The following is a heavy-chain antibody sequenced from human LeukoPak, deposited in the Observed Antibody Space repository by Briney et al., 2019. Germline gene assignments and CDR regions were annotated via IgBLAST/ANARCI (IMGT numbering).Heavy chain of an antibody. CDR2: VNPSGGIT. J-gene: IGHJ4*02. CDR1: GYTFTCYY. Sequence: GASVKVSCKASGYTFTCYYMHWVRQAPGQGLEWMGAVNPSGGITTYAQKFQGRVTMTRDTSTSTVYMELSGLRSEDTAVYYCARGGYSRPIFDYWGQGTLVTVSS. V-gene: IGHV1-46*01. CDR3: ARGGYSRPIFDY. D-gene: IGHD5-24*01.